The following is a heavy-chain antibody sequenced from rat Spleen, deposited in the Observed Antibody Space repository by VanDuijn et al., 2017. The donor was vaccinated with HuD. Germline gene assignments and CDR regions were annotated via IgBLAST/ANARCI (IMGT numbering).Heavy chain of an antibody. CDR3: ARAYYDGTYYDH. CDR2: INSAGST. V-gene: IGHV3-3*01. Sequence: EVQLQESGPGLVKPSQSLSLTCSVTGYSITSSYRWNWIRKFPGNKLEWMGYINSAGSTHYNPSLKSRISITRDTSKNQFFLQVNSVTTEDTATYYCARAYYDGTYYDHWGQGVMVTVSS. CDR1: GYSITSSYR. J-gene: IGHJ2*01. D-gene: IGHD1-12*02.